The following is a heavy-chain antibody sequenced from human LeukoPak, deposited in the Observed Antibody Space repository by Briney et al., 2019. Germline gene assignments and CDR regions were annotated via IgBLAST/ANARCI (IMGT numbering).Heavy chain of an antibody. CDR2: ISDGGKTK. CDR1: GFTFNDYY. V-gene: IGHV3-11*01. D-gene: IGHD5-12*01. CDR3: ARDYSGWSLDP. J-gene: IGHJ5*02. Sequence: PRGSLRLSCAASGFTFNDYYMSWIRQAPGKGLEWVSYISDGGKTKYSADSVKGRFTISRDNAKNSLYLQMNSLRAEDTAVYYCARDYSGWSLDPWGQGTLVTVSS.